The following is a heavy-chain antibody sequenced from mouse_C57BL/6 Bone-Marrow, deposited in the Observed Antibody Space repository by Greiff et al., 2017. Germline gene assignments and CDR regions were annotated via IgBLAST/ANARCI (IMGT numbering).Heavy chain of an antibody. CDR2: ISDGGSYT. CDR1: GFTFSSYA. J-gene: IGHJ3*01. CDR3: ARDNYGSSYAAWFAY. D-gene: IGHD1-1*01. V-gene: IGHV5-4*01. Sequence: EVQVVESGGGLVKPGGSLKLSCAASGFTFSSYAMSWVRQTPEKRLEWVATISDGGSYTYYPDNVKGRFTISRDNAKNNLYLQMSHLKSEDTAMYYCARDNYGSSYAAWFAYWGQGTLVTVSA.